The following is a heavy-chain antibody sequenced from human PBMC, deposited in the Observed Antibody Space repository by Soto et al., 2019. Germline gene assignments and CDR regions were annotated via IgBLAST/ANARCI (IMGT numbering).Heavy chain of an antibody. CDR3: AKSLAYYYYYGMDV. V-gene: IGHV3-23*01. CDR1: GFTFSSYA. J-gene: IGHJ6*02. Sequence: EVQLLESGGGLVQPGGSLRLSCAASGFTFSSYAMSWVRQAPGKGLEWVSAISGSGGSTYYADSVKGRFTISRDNSRNTLSLQMNSLRAEDTAVYYCAKSLAYYYYYGMDVWGQGTTVTVSS. CDR2: ISGSGGST.